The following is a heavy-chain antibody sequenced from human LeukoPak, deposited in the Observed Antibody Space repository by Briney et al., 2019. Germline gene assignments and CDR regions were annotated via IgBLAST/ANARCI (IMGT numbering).Heavy chain of an antibody. CDR3: ARDDSVRDEAWWFNP. D-gene: IGHD5-24*01. J-gene: IGHJ5*02. Sequence: ASVKASCKASGYTFTSNYMHWVRQAPGQGPEWMGVISPSGGSTTYAQKFQGRVTLTGDMSTSTDYLELSSLRSEDTAVYYCARDDSVRDEAWWFNPWGQGTLVTVSS. V-gene: IGHV1-46*01. CDR2: ISPSGGST. CDR1: GYTFTSNY.